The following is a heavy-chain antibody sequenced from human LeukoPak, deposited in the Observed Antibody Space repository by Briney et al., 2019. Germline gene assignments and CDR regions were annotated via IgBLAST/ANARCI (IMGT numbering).Heavy chain of an antibody. D-gene: IGHD1-7*01. CDR1: GFTFSSYS. V-gene: IGHV3-21*01. CDR2: ISSSSSYI. CDR3: ARDQGITGTPEALDI. Sequence: GGSLRLSCAASGFTFSSYSMNWVRQAPGKGLEWVSSISSSSSYIYYADSVKGRFTISRDNAKNSLYLQMNSLRAEDTAVYYCARDQGITGTPEALDIWGQGTMVTVSS. J-gene: IGHJ3*02.